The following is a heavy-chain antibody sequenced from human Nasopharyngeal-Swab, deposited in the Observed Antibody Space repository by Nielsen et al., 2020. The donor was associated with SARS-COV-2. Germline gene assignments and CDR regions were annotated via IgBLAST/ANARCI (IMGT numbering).Heavy chain of an antibody. D-gene: IGHD2-2*01. J-gene: IGHJ3*02. CDR3: TTDYTLVPAAKMSGPNDAFDI. V-gene: IGHV3-15*01. CDR2: IKSKTDGGTT. Sequence: GESLKIFCAASGFTFSNAWMSWVRQAPGKGLEWVGRIKSKTDGGTTDYAAPVKGRFTISRDDSKNTLYLQMNSLKTEDTAVYYCTTDYTLVPAAKMSGPNDAFDIWGQGTMVTVSS. CDR1: GFTFSNAW.